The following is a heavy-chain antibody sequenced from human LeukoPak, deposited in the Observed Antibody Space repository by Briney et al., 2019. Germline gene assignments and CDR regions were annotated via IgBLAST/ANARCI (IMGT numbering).Heavy chain of an antibody. CDR3: ARARTGIAAAGDFDY. J-gene: IGHJ4*02. CDR2: INAGNGNT. V-gene: IGHV1-3*01. D-gene: IGHD6-13*01. Sequence: ASVKVSCKASGYTFTSYAMHWVRQAPGQRLEWMGWINAGNGNTKYSQKFQGRVTITRDTSASTAYMELSSLRSEDTAVYYCARARTGIAAAGDFDYWGQGTQVTVSS. CDR1: GYTFTSYA.